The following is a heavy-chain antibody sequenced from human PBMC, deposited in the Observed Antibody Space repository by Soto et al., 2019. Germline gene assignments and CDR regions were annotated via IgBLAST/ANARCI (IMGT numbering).Heavy chain of an antibody. D-gene: IGHD5-12*01. Sequence: QVQLVQSGAEVKKPGSSVKVSCKASGGTFSSYAISWVRQAPGQGLEWMGVIIPIFGTANYAQKFQGRVTITADESTSTAYMGLSSLRSEDTAVYYCARGGMATIKGSFDYWGQGTLVTVSS. V-gene: IGHV1-69*01. J-gene: IGHJ4*02. CDR3: ARGGMATIKGSFDY. CDR1: GGTFSSYA. CDR2: IIPIFGTA.